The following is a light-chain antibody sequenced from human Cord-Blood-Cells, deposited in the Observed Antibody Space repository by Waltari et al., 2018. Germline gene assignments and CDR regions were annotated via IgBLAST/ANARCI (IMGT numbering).Light chain of an antibody. Sequence: DIVMTQSPDSLAVSLGERATINCKSSQSVLYSSNNKNYLAWYQQKPGQPPKLLIYWVSTRESGVPDRFSGSGSGTDFTLTICSLQAEDVAVYYCQQYYSTPHTFCQGTKLEIK. J-gene: IGKJ2*01. CDR2: WVS. CDR1: QSVLYSSNNKNY. CDR3: QQYYSTPHT. V-gene: IGKV4-1*01.